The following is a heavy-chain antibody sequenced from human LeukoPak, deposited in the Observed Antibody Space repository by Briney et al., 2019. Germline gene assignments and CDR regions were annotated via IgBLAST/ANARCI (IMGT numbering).Heavy chain of an antibody. J-gene: IGHJ3*02. CDR1: GFTFSSYG. Sequence: GGSLRLSCAASGFTFSSYGMHWVRQAPGKGLEWVAVISYDGSNKYYADSVKGRFTISRDNSKNTLYLQMNSLRAEDTAVYYCAKDDRHSGFDIWGQGTMVTVSS. CDR3: AKDDRHSGFDI. V-gene: IGHV3-30*18. D-gene: IGHD1-26*01. CDR2: ISYDGSNK.